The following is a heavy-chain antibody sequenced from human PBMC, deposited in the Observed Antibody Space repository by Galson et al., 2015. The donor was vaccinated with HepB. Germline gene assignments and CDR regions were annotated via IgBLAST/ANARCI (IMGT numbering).Heavy chain of an antibody. CDR3: TRARALPFDY. V-gene: IGHV1-46*03. Sequence: SVKVSCKASGYTFTNSYMHWVRQAPGQGLEWMGIINPSGGGTTYAQKFQGRLTMTRDTSTSTVYMELSSLRSDDTALYYCTRARALPFDYWGQGTLVTVSS. CDR1: GYTFTNSY. CDR2: INPSGGGT. J-gene: IGHJ4*02. D-gene: IGHD2-21*02.